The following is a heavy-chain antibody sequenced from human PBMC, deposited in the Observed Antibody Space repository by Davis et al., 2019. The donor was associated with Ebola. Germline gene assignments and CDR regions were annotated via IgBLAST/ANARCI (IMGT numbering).Heavy chain of an antibody. CDR2: SYHSGST. D-gene: IGHD2-15*01. CDR3: AREGVVAATRFDY. CDR1: GYSIGSGYY. V-gene: IGHV4-38-2*02. J-gene: IGHJ4*02. Sequence: SETLSLTCTVSGYSIGSGYYWGWIRQHPGKGLEWLGGSYHSGSTYYNPSLKSRVTISVDTSKNQFSLKLSSVTAADTAVYYCAREGVVAATRFDYWGQGTLVTVSS.